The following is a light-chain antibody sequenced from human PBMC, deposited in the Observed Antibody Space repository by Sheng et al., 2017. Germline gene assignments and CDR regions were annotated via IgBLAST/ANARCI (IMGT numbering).Light chain of an antibody. CDR3: QQTFDLPWT. CDR1: QTIASH. J-gene: IGKJ1*01. Sequence: DIQMTQSPSSLSASVGDRVSISCRTSQTIASHLNWYQLKPGKPPRLLVYAASTLHGGVPSRFTGSGSGTEFTLTISSLQPEDFATYHCQQTFDLPWTFGHG. V-gene: IGKV1-39*01. CDR2: AAS.